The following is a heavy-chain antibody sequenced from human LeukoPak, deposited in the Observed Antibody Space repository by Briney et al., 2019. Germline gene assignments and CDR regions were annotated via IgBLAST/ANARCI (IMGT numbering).Heavy chain of an antibody. CDR2: IRYDGSSK. CDR3: AKETLFDY. Sequence: PGGSLRLSCAASGFTFSSYGMHWVRQAPGKGLEWVAFIRYDGSSKYYADSVKDRFTISRDNSKNTLYLQMNSLRAEDTAVYYCAKETLFDYWGQGTLVTVSS. V-gene: IGHV3-30*02. J-gene: IGHJ4*02. CDR1: GFTFSSYG.